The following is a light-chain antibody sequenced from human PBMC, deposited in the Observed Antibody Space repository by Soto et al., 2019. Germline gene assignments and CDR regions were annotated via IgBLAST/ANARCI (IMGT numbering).Light chain of an antibody. CDR2: GTS. CDR1: QSVSSSY. J-gene: IGKJ1*01. CDR3: QQYGSSPWT. V-gene: IGKV3-20*01. Sequence: EIVLTQSPGTLSLSPGERGTLSCRASQSVSSSYLAWYQQKPGQTPRLLICGTSSRATGIPDRFSGSGSGTDFTLTISRLEPEDFAVYYCQQYGSSPWTFGQGTKVEIK.